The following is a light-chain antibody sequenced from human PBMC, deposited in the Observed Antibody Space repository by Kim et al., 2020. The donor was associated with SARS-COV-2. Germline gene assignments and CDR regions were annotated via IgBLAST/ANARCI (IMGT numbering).Light chain of an antibody. CDR3: QTWATGIWV. CDR2: VNSDGSH. Sequence: ASVKLTCTLSSGHSNYAIAWHQQQPEKGPRYLMKVNSDGSHSKGDGIPDRFSGSSSGAERYLTISSLQSEDEADYYCQTWATGIWVFGGGTKLTVL. J-gene: IGLJ3*02. V-gene: IGLV4-69*01. CDR1: SGHSNYA.